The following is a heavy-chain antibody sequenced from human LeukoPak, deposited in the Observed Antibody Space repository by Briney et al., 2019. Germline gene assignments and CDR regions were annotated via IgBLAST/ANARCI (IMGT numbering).Heavy chain of an antibody. D-gene: IGHD5-24*01. CDR3: ARETPRRGETRDGYR. Sequence: GRSLRLSCAASGFTFSSYAMHWVRQAPGKGLECLANIKEDGSETYYADSVKGRFTISRDNPKNLLFLQINSLRVEDTAVYYCARETPRRGETRDGYRWGQGTLVTVSS. V-gene: IGHV3-7*01. CDR2: IKEDGSET. J-gene: IGHJ4*02. CDR1: GFTFSSYA.